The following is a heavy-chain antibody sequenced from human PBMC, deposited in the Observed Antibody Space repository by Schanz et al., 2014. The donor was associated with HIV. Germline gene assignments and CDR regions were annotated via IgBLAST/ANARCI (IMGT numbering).Heavy chain of an antibody. Sequence: EVQLVESGGGLVQPGRSLSLSCAASGFSFDDYAMHWVLQAPGKGLEWVSGINWNSGNIGYADSVKGRFTISRDNAKNSLYLQMNSLRAEDTAVYYCARKSDFKKWGQGTLVIVSS. CDR3: ARKSDFKK. CDR1: GFSFDDYA. D-gene: IGHD2-21*02. J-gene: IGHJ4*02. CDR2: INWNSGNI. V-gene: IGHV3-9*01.